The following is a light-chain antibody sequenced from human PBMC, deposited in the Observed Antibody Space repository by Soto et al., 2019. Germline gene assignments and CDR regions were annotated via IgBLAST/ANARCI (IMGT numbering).Light chain of an antibody. CDR1: QSVSRY. V-gene: IGKV3-11*01. CDR3: QQRSNWPIT. Sequence: EIVLTQSPATLSLSPGERATLSCRASQSVSRYLAWYQQKPGHAPRLLIYDASNRATGIPARFSGSGSGTDYTLTISRLEPEDFAVYYCQQRSNWPITFGQGTRLEF. J-gene: IGKJ5*01. CDR2: DAS.